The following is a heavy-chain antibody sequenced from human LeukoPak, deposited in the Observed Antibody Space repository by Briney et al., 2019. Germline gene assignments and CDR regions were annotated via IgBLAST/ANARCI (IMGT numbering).Heavy chain of an antibody. CDR3: ARAHGKPYYYGTRRDAFDI. D-gene: IGHD3-10*01. CDR2: IYYSGST. CDR1: GGSISSYY. J-gene: IGHJ3*02. V-gene: IGHV4-59*12. Sequence: SETLSLTCTVSGGSISSYYWSWIRQPPGKGLEWIGFIYYSGSTNYNPSLKSRVTMSVDTSKNQFSLKLSSVTAADTAVYYCARAHGKPYYYGTRRDAFDIWGQGTMVTVSS.